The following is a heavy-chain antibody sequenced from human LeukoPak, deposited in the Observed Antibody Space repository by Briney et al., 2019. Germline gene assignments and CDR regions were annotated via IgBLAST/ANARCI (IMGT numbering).Heavy chain of an antibody. CDR1: GFTFSDYY. D-gene: IGHD5-12*01. J-gene: IGHJ4*02. CDR2: ISSSGSTI. CDR3: ARDPTSSGYSGYTDY. Sequence: PGGSLRLSCAASGFTFSDYYMSWIRQAPGKGLEWVSYISSSGSTIYYADSVKGRFTISRDNAKNSLYLQMNSLRAEGTAAYYCARDPTSSGYSGYTDYWGQGTLVTVSS. V-gene: IGHV3-11*01.